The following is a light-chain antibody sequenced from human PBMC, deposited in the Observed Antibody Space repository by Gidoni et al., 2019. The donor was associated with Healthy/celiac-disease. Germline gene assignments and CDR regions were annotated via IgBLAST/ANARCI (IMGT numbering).Light chain of an antibody. J-gene: IGLJ7*01. CDR3: GTWDSSLSAAV. Sequence: QSVLTQPPSVSAAPGQKVTISCSGSRSNIGNNYVSWYQQLPGTAPKLLIYDNNKRPSGIPDRFSGSKSGTSATLGSTGLQTGDEADYYCGTWDSSLSAAVFGGGTQLTVL. V-gene: IGLV1-51*01. CDR2: DNN. CDR1: RSNIGNNY.